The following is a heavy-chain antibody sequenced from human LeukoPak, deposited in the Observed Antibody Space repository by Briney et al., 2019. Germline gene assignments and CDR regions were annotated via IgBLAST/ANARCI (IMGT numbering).Heavy chain of an antibody. CDR2: INHSGST. D-gene: IGHD4-17*01. V-gene: IGHV4-34*01. CDR3: ARIPTVTFFDY. Sequence: PSETLSLTCAVYGGSLGGYSWSWIRQPPGKGLEWIGEINHSGSTNYNPSLKSRVTISVDTSKNQFSLKLSSVTAADTAVYYCARIPTVTFFDYWGQGTLVTVSS. J-gene: IGHJ4*02. CDR1: GGSLGGYS.